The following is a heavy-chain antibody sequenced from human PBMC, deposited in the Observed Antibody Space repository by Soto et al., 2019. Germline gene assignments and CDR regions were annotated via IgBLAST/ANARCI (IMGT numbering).Heavy chain of an antibody. CDR3: AREGGQGSRDYYYYMDV. CDR1: GGTFSSYT. D-gene: IGHD2-15*01. Sequence: GASVKVSCKASGGTFSSYTISWVRQAPGQGLEWMGRIIPILGIANYTQKFQGRVTITADKSTGTAYMELSSLRSEDTAVYYCAREGGQGSRDYYYYMDVWGKGTTVTVSS. CDR2: IIPILGIA. V-gene: IGHV1-69*04. J-gene: IGHJ6*03.